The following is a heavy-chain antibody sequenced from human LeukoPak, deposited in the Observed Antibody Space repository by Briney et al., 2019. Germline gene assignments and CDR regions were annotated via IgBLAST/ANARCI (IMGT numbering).Heavy chain of an antibody. V-gene: IGHV1-69*13. CDR3: ARPTVEMATISNFQH. J-gene: IGHJ1*01. CDR2: IISIFGTA. D-gene: IGHD5-24*01. CDR1: GGTFSSYA. Sequence: SVTVSCKASGGTFSSYAISWVRQAPGQGLEWMGGIISIFGTANYAQKFQGRVTITADESTSTAYMELSSLRSEDTAVYYCARPTVEMATISNFQHWGQGTLVTVSS.